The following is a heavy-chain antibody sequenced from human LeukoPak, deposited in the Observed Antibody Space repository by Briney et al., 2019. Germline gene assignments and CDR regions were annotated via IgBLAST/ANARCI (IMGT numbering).Heavy chain of an antibody. J-gene: IGHJ3*02. CDR2: INPTTGDT. CDR1: GYTFTSYY. V-gene: IGHV1-46*01. Sequence: ASVKVSCKASGYTFTSYYMHRVRQAPGQGLEWMGIINPTTGDTTYAQKFQGRLTMTRDMSTSTVYMELSSLTSEDTAVFYCARYGFSAVWQGGWHAFDIWGQGTVVTVSS. D-gene: IGHD2-15*01. CDR3: ARYGFSAVWQGGWHAFDI.